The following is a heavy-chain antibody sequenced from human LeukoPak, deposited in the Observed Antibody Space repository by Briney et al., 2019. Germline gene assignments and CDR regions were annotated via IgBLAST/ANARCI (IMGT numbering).Heavy chain of an antibody. V-gene: IGHV1-69*13. D-gene: IGHD5-18*01. J-gene: IGHJ4*02. Sequence: ASVKVSCKASGGTFSSYAISWVRQAPGQGLEWMGGIIPIFGTANYAQKFQGRVTITADESTSTAYMELSSLRSEDTAVYYCARDADTAMVEADYWGQGTLVTVSS. CDR1: GGTFSSYA. CDR3: ARDADTAMVEADY. CDR2: IIPIFGTA.